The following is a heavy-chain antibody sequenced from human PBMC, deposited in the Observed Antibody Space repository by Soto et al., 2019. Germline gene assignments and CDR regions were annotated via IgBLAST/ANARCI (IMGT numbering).Heavy chain of an antibody. Sequence: AASVKVSCKASGGTFSSYAISWVRQAPGQGLEWMGGIIPIFGTANYAQKFQGRVTITADESTSTAYMELSSLRSEDTAVYYCAREERAGIAAAGSWFDPWGQGTLVTVSS. CDR3: AREERAGIAAAGSWFDP. D-gene: IGHD6-13*01. V-gene: IGHV1-69*13. CDR2: IIPIFGTA. CDR1: GGTFSSYA. J-gene: IGHJ5*02.